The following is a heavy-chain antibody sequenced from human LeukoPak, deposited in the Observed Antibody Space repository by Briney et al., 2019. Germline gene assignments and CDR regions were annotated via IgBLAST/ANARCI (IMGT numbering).Heavy chain of an antibody. CDR3: ARAIGTYTVTTWFDP. CDR2: ISSNGGST. V-gene: IGHV3-64*01. D-gene: IGHD4-17*01. CDR1: GFTFSSYA. J-gene: IGHJ5*02. Sequence: PGGSLRLSCAASGFTFSSYAMHWVRQAPGKGLDYVSAISSNGGSTYYANSVKGRFTISRDNSKNTLYLQMGSLRAEDMAVYYCARAIGTYTVTTWFDPWGQGTLVTVSS.